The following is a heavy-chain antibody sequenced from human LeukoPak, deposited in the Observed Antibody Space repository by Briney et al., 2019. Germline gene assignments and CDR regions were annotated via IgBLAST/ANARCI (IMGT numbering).Heavy chain of an antibody. CDR2: ISSDGNDK. J-gene: IGHJ6*02. CDR3: AKNRWDSRNSFYYALDV. Sequence: GRSLRLSCAASGLTFSSYGMHWVRQAPGKGLEWVAIISSDGNDKYYADSMKGRFTISRDNSKNTLHLQMSSLRPEDTAVYYCAKNRWDSRNSFYYALDVWGQGTTVTVSS. CDR1: GLTFSSYG. D-gene: IGHD6-13*01. V-gene: IGHV3-30*18.